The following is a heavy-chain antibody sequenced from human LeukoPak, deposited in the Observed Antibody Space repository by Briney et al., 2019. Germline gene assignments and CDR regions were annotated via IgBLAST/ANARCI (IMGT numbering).Heavy chain of an antibody. CDR3: ATTWAETYYYDSSGYYFDY. Sequence: GASVKVSCKASGYTFTTYGISWVRQAPGQGLEWMGWISAYNGNTNYAQKFQGRVTMTTDTSTSTAYMELRSLRSDDTAVYYCATTWAETYYYDSSGYYFDYWGQGNPGHRLP. CDR2: ISAYNGNT. V-gene: IGHV1-18*01. D-gene: IGHD3-22*01. J-gene: IGHJ4*02. CDR1: GYTFTTYG.